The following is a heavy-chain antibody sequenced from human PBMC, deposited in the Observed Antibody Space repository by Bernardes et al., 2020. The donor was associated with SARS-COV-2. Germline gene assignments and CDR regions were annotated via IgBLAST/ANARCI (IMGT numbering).Heavy chain of an antibody. CDR2: IYNNGGA. J-gene: IGHJ4*02. V-gene: IGHV4-61*09. CDR1: SGSISSGTYY. Sequence: SETLSLTCTVSSGSISSGTYYWSWIRQPAGKGLEWIGHIYNNGGANYNPSLKSRVTISEDTSKNQFSLKLSSVTAADTAVYYCARGSGWTTVFDYWGQGTLVTVSS. CDR3: ARGSGWTTVFDY. D-gene: IGHD6-19*01.